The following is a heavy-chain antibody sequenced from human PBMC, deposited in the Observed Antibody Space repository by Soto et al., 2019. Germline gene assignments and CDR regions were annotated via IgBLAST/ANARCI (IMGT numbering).Heavy chain of an antibody. V-gene: IGHV3-15*01. D-gene: IGHD3-10*01. CDR2: IKSKTDGATT. Sequence: EVQLVESGGGLVKPGGSLRLSCAASGFTFSNAWMSWVRQSPGKGLEWVGRIKSKTDGATTDYAAPVKGRFTITRDDSKNTLSLQMNSLKTDDTAVYYCTTVRYGSFPFYWGQVTMVTVSS. J-gene: IGHJ3*01. CDR3: TTVRYGSFPFY. CDR1: GFTFSNAW.